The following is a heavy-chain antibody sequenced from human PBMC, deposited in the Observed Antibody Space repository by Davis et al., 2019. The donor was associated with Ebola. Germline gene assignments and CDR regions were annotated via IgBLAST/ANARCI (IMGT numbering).Heavy chain of an antibody. D-gene: IGHD6-13*01. CDR3: ARWGAAAAFRGPGYYYMDV. Sequence: SVKVSCKASGGTFSSYAISWVRQAPGQGLEWMGGIIPIFGTANYAQKFQGRVTITADESTSTAYMELSSLRSEDTAVYYCARWGAAAAFRGPGYYYMDVWGKGTTVSVSS. J-gene: IGHJ6*03. CDR1: GGTFSSYA. V-gene: IGHV1-69*13. CDR2: IIPIFGTA.